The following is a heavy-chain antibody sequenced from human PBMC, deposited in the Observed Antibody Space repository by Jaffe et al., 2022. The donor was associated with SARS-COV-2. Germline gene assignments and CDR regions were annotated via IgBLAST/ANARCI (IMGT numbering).Heavy chain of an antibody. V-gene: IGHV3-23*01. Sequence: EVQLLESGGGLVQPGGSLRLSCAASGFTFRSYAMTWVRQAPGMGLEWVSTISGSGDTTYYADSVRGRFTISRDNSKNTLSLQMNSLRAEDTAVYYCAKGHFSYGFLFDSWGQGTLVTVSS. D-gene: IGHD5-18*01. J-gene: IGHJ4*02. CDR2: ISGSGDTT. CDR3: AKGHFSYGFLFDS. CDR1: GFTFRSYA.